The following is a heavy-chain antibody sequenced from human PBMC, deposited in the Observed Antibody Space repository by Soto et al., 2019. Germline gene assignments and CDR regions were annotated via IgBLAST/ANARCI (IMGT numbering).Heavy chain of an antibody. CDR3: ARVVMVRGVLDY. CDR2: MNPNSGNT. CDR1: GYTFTSYD. D-gene: IGHD3-10*01. Sequence: QVPLVQSGAEVKKPGASVKVSCKASGYTFTSYDINWVRQATGQGLEWMGWMNPNSGNTGYAQKIQGRVTMTRNTSISTACMELSSLRSEDTAVYYCARVVMVRGVLDYWGQGTLVTVSS. V-gene: IGHV1-8*01. J-gene: IGHJ4*02.